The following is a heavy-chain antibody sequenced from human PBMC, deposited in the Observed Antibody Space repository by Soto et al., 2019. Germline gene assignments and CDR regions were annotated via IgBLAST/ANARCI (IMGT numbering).Heavy chain of an antibody. CDR2: INAGNGNT. Sequence: ASVKVSCKASGYTFTSYAMHWVRQAPGQRLEWMGWINAGNGNTKYSQKFQGRVTITRDTSASTAYMELSSLRSEDTAVYYCATGRGAIAAAGRYYYYDMDVWGQGTTVTVSS. D-gene: IGHD6-13*01. CDR1: GYTFTSYA. J-gene: IGHJ6*02. CDR3: ATGRGAIAAAGRYYYYDMDV. V-gene: IGHV1-3*01.